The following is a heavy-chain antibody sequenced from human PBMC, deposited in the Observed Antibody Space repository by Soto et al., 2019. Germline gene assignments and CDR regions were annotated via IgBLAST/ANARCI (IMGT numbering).Heavy chain of an antibody. V-gene: IGHV3-23*01. CDR3: AKQSSNYYYYGMDV. Sequence: EVQLLESGGGLVQPGRSLRLSCVASGCTFSSYAMSWVRQAPGKGLEWVSAISGSGGSTYYADSVKGRFTISRDNSKNTLYLQMNSLRAEDTAVYYCAKQSSNYYYYGMDVWGQGTTVTVSS. CDR1: GCTFSSYA. CDR2: ISGSGGST. D-gene: IGHD4-4*01. J-gene: IGHJ6*02.